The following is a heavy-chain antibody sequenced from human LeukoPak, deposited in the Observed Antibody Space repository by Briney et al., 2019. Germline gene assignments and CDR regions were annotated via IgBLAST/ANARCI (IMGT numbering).Heavy chain of an antibody. J-gene: IGHJ5*02. CDR1: GGTFSSYA. V-gene: IGHV1-69*13. CDR2: NIPIFGTA. CDR3: ARTIRDFWSGYSNWFDP. D-gene: IGHD3-3*01. Sequence: SVKVSCKASGGTFSSYAISWVRQAPGQGLEWMGGNIPIFGTANYAQKFQGRVTITADESTSTAYMGLSSLRSEDTAVYYCARTIRDFWSGYSNWFDPWGQGTLVTVSS.